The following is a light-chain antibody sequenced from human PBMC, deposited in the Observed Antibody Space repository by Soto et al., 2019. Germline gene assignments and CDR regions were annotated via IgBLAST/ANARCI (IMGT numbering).Light chain of an antibody. CDR1: SSDVGGYNY. V-gene: IGLV2-14*01. CDR2: EVS. Sequence: QSVLTQPASVSGSPGQSITISCTGTSSDVGGYNYVSWYQQHPGKAPKFMIYEVSNRPSGVSNRFSGSKSGNTASLTISGLQAEDEAEYYCSSDTSSSTLVFGTGTKVTVL. J-gene: IGLJ1*01. CDR3: SSDTSSSTLV.